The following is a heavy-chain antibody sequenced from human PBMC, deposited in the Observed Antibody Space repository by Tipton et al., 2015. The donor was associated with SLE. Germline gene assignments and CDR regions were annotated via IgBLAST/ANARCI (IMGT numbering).Heavy chain of an antibody. CDR3: ARGRPAFDI. J-gene: IGHJ3*02. CDR2: INHSGST. Sequence: TLSLTCAVYGGSFSGYYWSWIRQPPGKGLEWIGEINHSGSTNYNPSLKGRVTISVDTSKNQFSLKLSSVTAADTAVYYCARGRPAFDIWGQGTMVTVSS. V-gene: IGHV4-34*01. CDR1: GGSFSGYY.